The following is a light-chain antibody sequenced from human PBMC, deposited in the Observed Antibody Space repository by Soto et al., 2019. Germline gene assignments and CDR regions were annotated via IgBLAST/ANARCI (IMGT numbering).Light chain of an antibody. V-gene: IGLV2-14*03. Sequence: QSSLTQPASVSGSPGQSITISCGGTSSDVGAYIYVSWYQQYPGKAPKLIIYEVNNRPSGVSGRFSGSKSDTTAYLTISGLQAEDEDDYYCSSYSDSDTKVFGTGTKVTVL. CDR3: SSYSDSDTKV. CDR1: SSDVGAYIY. J-gene: IGLJ1*01. CDR2: EVN.